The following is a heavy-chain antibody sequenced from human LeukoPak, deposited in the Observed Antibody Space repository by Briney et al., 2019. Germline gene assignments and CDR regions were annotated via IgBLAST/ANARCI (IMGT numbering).Heavy chain of an antibody. CDR3: ARAMNYYDRAFDY. V-gene: IGHV4-30-2*01. CDR2: IYHSGST. J-gene: IGHJ4*02. CDR1: GGSISSGDYY. Sequence: SQTLSLTCTVSGGSISSGDYYWSWIRQPPGKGLEWIGYIYHSGSTYYNPSLKSRVTISVDRSKNQFSLKLSSVTAADTAVYYCARAMNYYDRAFDYWGQGTLVTVSS. D-gene: IGHD3-22*01.